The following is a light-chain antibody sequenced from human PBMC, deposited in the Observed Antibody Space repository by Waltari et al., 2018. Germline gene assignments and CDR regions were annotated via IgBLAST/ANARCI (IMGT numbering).Light chain of an antibody. V-gene: IGKV4-1*01. CDR2: GAS. CDR3: QQCYGKPPS. J-gene: IGKJ2*01. CDR1: TANNKKH. Sequence: TANNKKHGAGYQQRPGQYPKMSINGASTRQSGVPDRFSGSGSGTDFTLTISPLLADEVAVYFWQQCYGKPPSVGQGTRVEIK.